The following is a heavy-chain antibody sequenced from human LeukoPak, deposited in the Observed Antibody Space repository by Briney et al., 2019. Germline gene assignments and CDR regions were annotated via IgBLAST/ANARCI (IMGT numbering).Heavy chain of an antibody. Sequence: SVKVSCKASGGTFSSYAISWVLQAPGQGLEWMGRIIPILGIANYAQKFQGRVTITADKSTSTAYMELSSLRSEDTAVYYCARPNGDYAPDYYYYGMDVWGQGTTVTVSS. CDR2: IIPILGIA. CDR3: ARPNGDYAPDYYYYGMDV. J-gene: IGHJ6*02. D-gene: IGHD4-17*01. CDR1: GGTFSSYA. V-gene: IGHV1-69*04.